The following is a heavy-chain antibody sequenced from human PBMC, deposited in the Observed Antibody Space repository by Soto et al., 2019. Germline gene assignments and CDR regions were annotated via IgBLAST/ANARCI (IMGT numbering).Heavy chain of an antibody. J-gene: IGHJ4*02. V-gene: IGHV3-30*18. CDR1: GFTFSSYG. CDR3: AKRGRVYNWNTGGVDY. D-gene: IGHD1-20*01. Sequence: QVQLVESGGGVVQPGRSLRLSCAASGFTFSSYGMHWVRQAPGKGLEWVAVISYDGSNKYYADSVKGRFTISRDNSKNTLYLQMNSLRAEDTAVYYCAKRGRVYNWNTGGVDYWGQGTLVTVSS. CDR2: ISYDGSNK.